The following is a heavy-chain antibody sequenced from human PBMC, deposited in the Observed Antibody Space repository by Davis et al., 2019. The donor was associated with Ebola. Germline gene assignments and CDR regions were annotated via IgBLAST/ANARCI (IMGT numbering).Heavy chain of an antibody. CDR3: MSYDD. CDR2: LHSGHQT. J-gene: IGHJ4*02. CDR1: GFFFATKY. V-gene: IGHV3-53*01. Sequence: GESLKISCAVSGFFFATKYIGWVRQVPGKGLEWVSMLHSGHQTYYTDSVKDRFTISRDDSKNTVFLQMSGLKVEDTAVYYCMSYDDWGQGTLVTVSS.